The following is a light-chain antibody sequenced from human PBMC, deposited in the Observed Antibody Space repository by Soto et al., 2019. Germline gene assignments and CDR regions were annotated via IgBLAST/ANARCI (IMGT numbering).Light chain of an antibody. CDR1: QSVSEF. J-gene: IGKJ2*01. CDR3: QQYGDSPKYT. CDR2: DAS. Sequence: EVVLTQSPATLSLSPGERATLSCRASQSVSEFLAWYQQKPGQAPRLLIYDASNRATGIPARFSGSGSGTDFTLTISSLEAEDFAVYYCQQYGDSPKYTFGQGTKLEIK. V-gene: IGKV3-11*01.